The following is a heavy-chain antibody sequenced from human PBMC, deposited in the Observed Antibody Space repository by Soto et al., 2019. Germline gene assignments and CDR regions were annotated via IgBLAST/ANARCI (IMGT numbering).Heavy chain of an antibody. D-gene: IGHD3-10*01. Sequence: PADTLSLTFTVSGVSISNSSYYWGWIRRPPGKGLEWIGTIYYSGITYYNPSLKSRVTISVDTSKNQFSLKLTSVTAADTAVYYFATHGAXWGQGTLVPVSX. V-gene: IGHV4-39*01. J-gene: IGHJ4*02. CDR2: IYYSGIT. CDR1: GVSISNSSYY. CDR3: ATHGAX.